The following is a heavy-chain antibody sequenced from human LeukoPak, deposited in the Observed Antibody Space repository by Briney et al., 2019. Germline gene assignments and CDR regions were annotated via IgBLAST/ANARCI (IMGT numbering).Heavy chain of an antibody. V-gene: IGHV3-7*01. CDR2: IKKDGSEK. CDR1: GFIFSSYW. Sequence: GGSLRLSCAASGFIFSSYWMSWVRQAPGKGLEWVANIKKDGSEKYYVDSVKGRFTISRDNAKKSLYLQMNSLRAEDTAVYYCARHLSGITGYTYGRGIDYWGQGTLLTVSS. D-gene: IGHD5-12*01. CDR3: ARHLSGITGYTYGRGIDY. J-gene: IGHJ4*02.